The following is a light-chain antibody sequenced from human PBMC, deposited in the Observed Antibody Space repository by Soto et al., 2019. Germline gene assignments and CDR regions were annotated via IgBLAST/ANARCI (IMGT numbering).Light chain of an antibody. CDR2: EVS. CDR1: SSDVGGYNY. J-gene: IGLJ1*01. Sequence: QSALTQPASVSGSPGQSITISCTGTSSDVGGYNYVSWYQQHPGKAPKLMIYEVSNRPSGVSNRFSGSKSGNTASLTISGLQAEYEADYYCSSYTSSSTLPFGTGTKLTVL. V-gene: IGLV2-14*01. CDR3: SSYTSSSTLP.